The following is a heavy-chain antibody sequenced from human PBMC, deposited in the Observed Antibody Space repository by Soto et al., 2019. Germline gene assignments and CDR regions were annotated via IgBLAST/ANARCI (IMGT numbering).Heavy chain of an antibody. CDR1: GYTFTSYG. V-gene: IGHV1-18*01. J-gene: IGHJ6*03. D-gene: IGHD3-10*01. Sequence: EASVKVSCKASGYTFTSYGISWVRQAPGQGLEWMGWISAYNGNTNYAQKLQGRVTMTTDTSTSTAYMELRSLRSDDTAVYYCARDMIRDGSGSYYEYYYMDVWGKGTTVTVSS. CDR3: ARDMIRDGSGSYYEYYYMDV. CDR2: ISAYNGNT.